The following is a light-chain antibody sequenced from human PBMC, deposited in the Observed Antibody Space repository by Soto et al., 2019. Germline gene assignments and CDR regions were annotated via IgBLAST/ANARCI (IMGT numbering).Light chain of an antibody. CDR3: QQRSNWRT. J-gene: IGKJ5*01. V-gene: IGKV3-11*01. CDR1: QSVSSY. CDR2: DAS. Sequence: EIVLTQSPATLSLSPGERATLSCRASQSVSSYLAWYQQKPGQAPRLLIYDASNRATGIPARFSGSGSGTDFTLTISSLDPEDFAVYYCQQRSNWRTFGQGTRLDIK.